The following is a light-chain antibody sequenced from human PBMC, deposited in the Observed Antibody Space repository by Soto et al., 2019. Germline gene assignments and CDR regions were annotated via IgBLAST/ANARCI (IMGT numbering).Light chain of an antibody. CDR2: EVN. CDR3: SSYTTNHTRV. J-gene: IGLJ3*02. CDR1: SSDVGGYNY. Sequence: QSALTQPASVSGSPGQSITISCTGTSSDVGGYNYVSWFQHHPDKAPKLIIYEVNDRPSGVSNRFSGSKSGNTASLTISGLQPEDEADYYCSSYTTNHTRVFGGGTKLTVL. V-gene: IGLV2-14*01.